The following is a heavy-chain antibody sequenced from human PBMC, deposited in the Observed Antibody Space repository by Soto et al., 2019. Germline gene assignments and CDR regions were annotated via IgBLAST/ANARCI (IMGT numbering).Heavy chain of an antibody. Sequence: ASVKVSCKASGYTFRNYIIAWLRQAPGQVLEWMGWISPYNGNTNYARQFRGRVTLTTDTSTSAAYLELRNLGSDDAATYYCARYCAGNACYSRHYYAMDVWGQGTTVTVSS. D-gene: IGHD2-21*02. CDR1: GYTFRNYI. CDR3: ARYCAGNACYSRHYYAMDV. CDR2: ISPYNGNT. J-gene: IGHJ6*02. V-gene: IGHV1-18*01.